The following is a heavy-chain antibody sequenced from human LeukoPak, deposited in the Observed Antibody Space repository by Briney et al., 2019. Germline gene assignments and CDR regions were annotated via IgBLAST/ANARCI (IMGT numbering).Heavy chain of an antibody. CDR2: INPNSGGT. CDR3: ARDARTYYYDSSGPSGDYFDY. Sequence: GASVKVSCKASGYSFTVYYINWVRQAPGQGLEWMGRINPNSGGTYYAQKFQGRVTMTRDTSISTAYMELSRLRSDDTAVYYCARDARTYYYDSSGPSGDYFDYWGQGTLVTVSS. J-gene: IGHJ4*02. CDR1: GYSFTVYY. D-gene: IGHD3-22*01. V-gene: IGHV1-2*06.